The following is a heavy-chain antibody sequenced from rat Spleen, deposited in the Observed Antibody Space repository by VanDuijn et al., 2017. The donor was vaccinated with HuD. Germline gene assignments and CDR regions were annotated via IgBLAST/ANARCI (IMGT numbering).Heavy chain of an antibody. V-gene: IGHV5-29*01. CDR2: ISYDGGSA. CDR3: ARRHYGYTDYFDY. J-gene: IGHJ2*01. Sequence: EVQLVESGGGLVQPGRSLKLSCAASGFTFSDYGVAWVRQALTKGLEWVASISYDGGSAYYRDSVKGRFTISRDNAKSTLSLQMDSLRSEDTATYYCARRHYGYTDYFDYWGQGVMVTVSS. D-gene: IGHD1-9*01. CDR1: GFTFSDYG.